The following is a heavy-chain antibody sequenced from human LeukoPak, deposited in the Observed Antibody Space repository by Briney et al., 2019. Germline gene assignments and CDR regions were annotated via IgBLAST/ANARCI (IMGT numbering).Heavy chain of an antibody. V-gene: IGHV3-23*01. CDR2: ISGSGGST. D-gene: IGHD6-6*01. CDR1: GFAFGSEA. Sequence: GGSLRLSCAVSGFAFGSEAMSWVRQAPGKGLEWVSAISGSGGSTYYADSVKGRFTNSRDNSKNTLYLQMNSLRAEDTAVYYCAKGWYSSSSTYYFDYWGQGTLVTVSS. J-gene: IGHJ4*02. CDR3: AKGWYSSSSTYYFDY.